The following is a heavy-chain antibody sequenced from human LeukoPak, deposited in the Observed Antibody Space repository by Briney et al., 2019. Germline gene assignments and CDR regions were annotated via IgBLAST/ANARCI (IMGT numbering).Heavy chain of an antibody. V-gene: IGHV3-21*01. CDR2: ISSSSSYI. D-gene: IGHD1-7*01. J-gene: IGHJ4*02. CDR1: GFTFSSYS. CDR3: ARGTRGSYYFDY. Sequence: PGGSLRLSCAASGFTFSSYSMNWVRQAPGKGLEWVSSISSSSSYIYYADSVKGRFTISRDNAKNSLYLQMNSLRAEDTAVYYCARGTRGSYYFDYWGQGTLVTVSS.